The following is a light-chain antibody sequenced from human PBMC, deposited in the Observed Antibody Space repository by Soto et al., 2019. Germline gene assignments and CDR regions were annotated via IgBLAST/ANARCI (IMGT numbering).Light chain of an antibody. CDR2: GAS. CDR1: QSVSSN. V-gene: IGKV3-15*01. Sequence: EIVMTHSPATLSVSPWERATLSCRASQSVSSNLAWYQQKPGQAPRLLIYGASSRATGIPARVSGSGSGTDFTLTISSLQSDDVGVYYCQQYNERPPWTFGQGTKVDI. CDR3: QQYNERPPWT. J-gene: IGKJ1*01.